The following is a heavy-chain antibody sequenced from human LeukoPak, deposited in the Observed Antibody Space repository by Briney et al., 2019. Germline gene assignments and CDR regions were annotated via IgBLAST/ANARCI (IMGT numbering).Heavy chain of an antibody. V-gene: IGHV1-2*02. CDR3: ARVQYYYYYYMDV. Sequence: ASVKVSCKASGYTFTGYYMHWVRQAPGQGLEWMGWINPNSGGTNYAQKFQGRVTMTRDTSISTAYMELSRLRSDDTAVYYCARVQYYYYYYMDVWGKGTTVTVSS. CDR1: GYTFTGYY. J-gene: IGHJ6*03. CDR2: INPNSGGT.